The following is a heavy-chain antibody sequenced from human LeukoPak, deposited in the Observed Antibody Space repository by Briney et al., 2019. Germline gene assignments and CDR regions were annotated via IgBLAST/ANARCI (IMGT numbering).Heavy chain of an antibody. CDR3: ARGSRNWNYGYYYYYYMDV. V-gene: IGHV4-59*11. J-gene: IGHJ6*03. CDR1: GGSISSHY. Sequence: SETLSLTCTVSGGSISSHYWSWIRQPPGKGLEWIGYIYYSGSTNYNPFLKSRVTISVDTSKNQFSLKLSSVTAADTAVYYCARGSRNWNYGYYYYYYMDVWGKGTTVTVSS. CDR2: IYYSGST. D-gene: IGHD1-7*01.